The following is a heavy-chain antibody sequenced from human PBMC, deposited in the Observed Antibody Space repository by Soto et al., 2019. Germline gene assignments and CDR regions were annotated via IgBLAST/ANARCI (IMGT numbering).Heavy chain of an antibody. J-gene: IGHJ4*02. CDR2: IWYGGSNK. Sequence: PGGSLRLSCAASGFSFSSYVMHWVRQAPGKGLEWVAVIWYGGSNKYYADSVKGRFTISRDNSKNTLYLQMNSLRAEDTAVYYCARDRGLVGATSYFDYWGQGTLVTVSS. D-gene: IGHD1-26*01. CDR3: ARDRGLVGATSYFDY. CDR1: GFSFSSYV. V-gene: IGHV3-33*01.